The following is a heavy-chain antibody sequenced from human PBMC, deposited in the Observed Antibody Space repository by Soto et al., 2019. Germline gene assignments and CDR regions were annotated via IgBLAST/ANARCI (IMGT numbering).Heavy chain of an antibody. J-gene: IGHJ5*02. V-gene: IGHV1-2*02. Sequence: ASVKVSCKASGYTFTGYYMHWVRQVPGQGLEWMGWINPNSGGTNYAQKFQGRVTMTRDTSISTAYMELSRLRSDDTAVYYCARDTSLELWFDPWGQGTLVTVSS. D-gene: IGHD1-7*01. CDR1: GYTFTGYY. CDR3: ARDTSLELWFDP. CDR2: INPNSGGT.